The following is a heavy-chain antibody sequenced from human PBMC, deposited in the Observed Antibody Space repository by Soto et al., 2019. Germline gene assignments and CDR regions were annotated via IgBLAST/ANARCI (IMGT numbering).Heavy chain of an antibody. CDR1: GYNFISYY. J-gene: IGHJ4*02. V-gene: IGHV1-18*04. Sequence: RASVKVSCKASGYNFISYYMHWVRQAPGQGLEWMGWISAYNGNTNYAQKLQGRVTMTRDTSTSTVYMELSSLRSEDTAVYYCARDRRIWGMIVVAYYWGQGTLVTVSS. CDR2: ISAYNGNT. CDR3: ARDRRIWGMIVVAYY. D-gene: IGHD3-22*01.